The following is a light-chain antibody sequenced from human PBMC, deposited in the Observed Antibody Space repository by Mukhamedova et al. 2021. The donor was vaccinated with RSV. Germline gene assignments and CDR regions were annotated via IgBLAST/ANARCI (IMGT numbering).Light chain of an antibody. V-gene: IGKV1-NL1*01. CDR2: DAF. CDR3: QQDYRPPF. J-gene: IGKJ2*01. Sequence: WYQRRVHGKAPKLLLFDAFTLESGVPSRFSGSGSGTDYTLTISSLQPEDSATYYCQQDYRPPFFGQGSKLEIK.